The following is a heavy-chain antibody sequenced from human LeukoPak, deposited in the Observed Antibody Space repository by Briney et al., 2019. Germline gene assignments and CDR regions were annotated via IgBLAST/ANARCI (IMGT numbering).Heavy chain of an antibody. D-gene: IGHD3-22*01. Sequence: GGSLRLSCAASGFTLSIYSMNWVRQAPGKGLEWVSTISSSSSNIYYADSVKGRFTISRDNAKKSLYLQMNSLRVEDTAVYYCAGYYYDSTTYRDYWGQGTLVTVSS. J-gene: IGHJ4*02. V-gene: IGHV3-21*01. CDR3: AGYYYDSTTYRDY. CDR2: ISSSSSNI. CDR1: GFTLSIYS.